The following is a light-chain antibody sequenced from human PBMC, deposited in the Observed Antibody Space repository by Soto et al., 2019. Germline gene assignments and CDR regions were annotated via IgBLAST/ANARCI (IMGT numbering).Light chain of an antibody. V-gene: IGKV1-5*01. Sequence: DIQMTQSPSTLSGSVGDRGTITCRSSQTISSWLAWYQQKPGKAPKLLIYAASSLQSGVPSRFSGSGSGTEFTLAISSLQPDDFATYYCQQYNSYPWTFGQGTKVDIK. J-gene: IGKJ1*01. CDR1: QTISSW. CDR3: QQYNSYPWT. CDR2: AAS.